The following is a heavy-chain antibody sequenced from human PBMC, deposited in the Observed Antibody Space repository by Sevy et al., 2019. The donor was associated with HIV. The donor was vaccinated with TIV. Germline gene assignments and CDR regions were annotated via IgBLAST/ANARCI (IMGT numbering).Heavy chain of an antibody. CDR2: ISFDGSKT. D-gene: IGHD3-10*01. J-gene: IGHJ3*01. CDR3: AKERERYYGSGELLINAFDL. CDR1: RFTFSTYT. V-gene: IGHV3-30*14. Sequence: GGSLRLSCAASRFTFSTYTMHWVRQAPGKGLEWVPVISFDGSKTYYADSVKGRFTISRDNPKNTLYFQMNSLRAEDTAVYYCAKERERYYGSGELLINAFDLWCQGTMVTVSS.